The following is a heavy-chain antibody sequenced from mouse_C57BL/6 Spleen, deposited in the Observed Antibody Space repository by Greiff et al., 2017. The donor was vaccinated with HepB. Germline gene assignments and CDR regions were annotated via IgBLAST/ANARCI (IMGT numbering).Heavy chain of an antibody. Sequence: VQLKQSGPELVKPGASVKIPCKASGYTFTDYNMDWVKQSHGKSLEWIGDINPNNGGTIYNQKFKGKATLTVDKSSSTAYMELRSLTSEDTAVYYCASTIYYDYDAWFAYWGQGTLVTVSA. CDR3: ASTIYYDYDAWFAY. CDR1: GYTFTDYN. J-gene: IGHJ3*01. CDR2: INPNNGGT. D-gene: IGHD2-4*01. V-gene: IGHV1-18*01.